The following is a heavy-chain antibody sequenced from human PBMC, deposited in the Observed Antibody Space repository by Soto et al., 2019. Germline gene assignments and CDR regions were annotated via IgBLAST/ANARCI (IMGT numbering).Heavy chain of an antibody. Sequence: EVQLLESGGGLVQPGGSLRLSCAASGFIFSNYAMSWVRQGPGKGLEWVSVIGGEAVSTNCADSVKGRCTVSRDNSKNTVYLQLGSLRDDDTAVYYCAKDSFSHNGIYDPFDIWGQGTMDTVSS. CDR2: IGGEAVST. CDR3: AKDSFSHNGIYDPFDI. V-gene: IGHV3-23*01. CDR1: GFIFSNYA. J-gene: IGHJ3*02. D-gene: IGHD3-3*02.